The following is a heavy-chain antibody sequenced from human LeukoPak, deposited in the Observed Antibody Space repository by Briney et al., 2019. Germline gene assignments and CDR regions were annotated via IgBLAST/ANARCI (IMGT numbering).Heavy chain of an antibody. J-gene: IGHJ4*02. CDR2: GSGGST. V-gene: IGHV3-23*01. D-gene: IGHD4-17*01. CDR3: ANSNGLGYGVYETAADY. Sequence: GSGGSTYYADSVKGRFTISRDNSKNTLYLQVNSLRAEDTAVYYCANSNGLGYGVYETAADYWGQGTLVTVPS.